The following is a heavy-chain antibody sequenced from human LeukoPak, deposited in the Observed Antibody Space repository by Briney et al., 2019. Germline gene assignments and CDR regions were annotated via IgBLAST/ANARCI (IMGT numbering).Heavy chain of an antibody. CDR3: ARGAGYSSSWYRFDY. CDR2: IYPGDSDT. V-gene: IGHV5-51*01. J-gene: IGHJ4*02. D-gene: IGHD6-13*01. Sequence: GESLKISCKGSGYTFSSYWIGWGRQMPGKGLEWMGIIYPGDSDTRYSPSLQGQVTISVDTSIGTAYLQWSSLKASDTAMYYCARGAGYSSSWYRFDYWGQGTLVTVSS. CDR1: GYTFSSYW.